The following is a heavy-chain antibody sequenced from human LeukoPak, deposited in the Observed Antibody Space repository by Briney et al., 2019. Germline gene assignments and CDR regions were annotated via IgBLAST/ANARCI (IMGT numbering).Heavy chain of an antibody. J-gene: IGHJ6*03. Sequence: SETLSLTCTVSGYSISSGYYWGWIRQPPGKGLEWIGSIYHSGSTYYNPSLKSRVTISVDTSKNQFSLKLSSVTAADTAVYYCARVTDPSDYYYYYYMDVWDKGTTVTVSS. CDR1: GYSISSGYY. V-gene: IGHV4-38-2*02. CDR3: ARVTDPSDYYYYYYMDV. D-gene: IGHD6-6*01. CDR2: IYHSGST.